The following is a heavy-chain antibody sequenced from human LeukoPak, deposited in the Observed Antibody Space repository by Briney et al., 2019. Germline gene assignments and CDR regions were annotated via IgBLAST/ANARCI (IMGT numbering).Heavy chain of an antibody. CDR3: ARAKYCSGGSCYYSFGWFDP. Sequence: GGSLRLSCAASGFTFRNYWMSWVRQAPGKGLEWVSSISSSSSYIYYADSVKGRFTISRDNAKNSLYLQMNSLRAEDTAVYYCARAKYCSGGSCYYSFGWFDPWGQGTLVTVSS. D-gene: IGHD2-15*01. CDR2: ISSSSSYI. V-gene: IGHV3-21*01. J-gene: IGHJ5*02. CDR1: GFTFRNYW.